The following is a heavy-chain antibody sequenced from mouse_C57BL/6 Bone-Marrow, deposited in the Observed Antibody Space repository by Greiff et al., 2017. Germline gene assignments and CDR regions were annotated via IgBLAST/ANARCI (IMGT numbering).Heavy chain of an antibody. J-gene: IGHJ1*03. D-gene: IGHD1-1*01. CDR1: GYTFTSYW. Sequence: QVQLQQPGAELVKPGASVKLSCKASGYTFTSYWMHWVKQRPGRGLEWIGRIDPNSGGTKYNEKFKSKATLTVDNPSRTAYMQLSSLTSEDSAVYYCARWGTTVVATDWYFDVWGTGTTVTVSS. CDR3: ARWGTTVVATDWYFDV. V-gene: IGHV1-72*01. CDR2: IDPNSGGT.